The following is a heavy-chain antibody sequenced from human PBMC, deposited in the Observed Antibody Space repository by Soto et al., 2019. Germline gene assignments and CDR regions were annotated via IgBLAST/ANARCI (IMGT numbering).Heavy chain of an antibody. CDR1: GFTFNNYA. CDR3: AKGRGGSGSLTPRVDF. CDR2: ISGGGDNT. D-gene: IGHD3-10*01. Sequence: EVQLLESGGGLVQPGGSLRLSCAASGFTFNNYAMTWFRQAPGNGLEWVSAISGGGDNTSYADSVKGRFNVSRDGSKNTMYLQLSSLRAEDTALYYCAKGRGGSGSLTPRVDFWGQGTLVTVSS. V-gene: IGHV3-23*01. J-gene: IGHJ4*02.